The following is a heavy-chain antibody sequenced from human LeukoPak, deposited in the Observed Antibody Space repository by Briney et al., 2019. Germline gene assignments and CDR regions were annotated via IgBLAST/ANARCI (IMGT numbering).Heavy chain of an antibody. Sequence: PGGSLRLSCAASGFTFSSYAMHWVRQAPGKGLEWVAVISYDGSNKYYADSVKGRFTISRDSSKNTLNLQMNSLRAEDTAVYYCAKGLAARGGSSFDYWGQGTLVTVSS. CDR3: AKGLAARGGSSFDY. V-gene: IGHV3-30-3*01. D-gene: IGHD6-6*01. CDR1: GFTFSSYA. CDR2: ISYDGSNK. J-gene: IGHJ4*02.